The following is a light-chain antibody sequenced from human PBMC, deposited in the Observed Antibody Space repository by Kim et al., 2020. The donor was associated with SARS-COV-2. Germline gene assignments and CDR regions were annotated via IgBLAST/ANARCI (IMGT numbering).Light chain of an antibody. CDR1: TLRDNY. CDR3: QAWDSNTGYV. Sequence: VSPGQTASVTCSGDTLRDNYAYWYQQKPGQSPVLVIYRDDKRPSGIPGRFSGSNSGNTATLTISETQAMDEADYYCQAWDSNTGYVFGTGTKVTVL. CDR2: RDD. V-gene: IGLV3-1*01. J-gene: IGLJ1*01.